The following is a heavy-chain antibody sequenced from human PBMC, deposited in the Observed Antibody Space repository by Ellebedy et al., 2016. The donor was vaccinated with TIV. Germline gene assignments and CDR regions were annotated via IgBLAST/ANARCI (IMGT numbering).Heavy chain of an antibody. V-gene: IGHV6-1*01. J-gene: IGHJ6*02. CDR1: GDSVSTDIG. CDR3: ARGWFGSGMGV. Sequence: SQTLSLTCVISGDSVSTDIGWNWIRQSPSRGLEWLGRTYYRSKWNNDYAVSLKRRITINPDTSKNLFSLQLNSVTPEDTAVYYCARGWFGSGMGVWGQGTTVTVSS. D-gene: IGHD3-10*01. CDR2: TYYRSKWNN.